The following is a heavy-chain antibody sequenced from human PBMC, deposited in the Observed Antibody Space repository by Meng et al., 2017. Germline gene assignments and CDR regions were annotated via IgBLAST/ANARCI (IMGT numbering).Heavy chain of an antibody. D-gene: IGHD1-1*01. CDR2: IIPIFGTA. CDR1: GGTFSSYA. J-gene: IGHJ4*02. CDR3: ARVDRNDDADFDY. Sequence: QEWRVQPGAGVKKPGSSVKVSCKASGGTFSSYAISWVRQAPGQGLEWMGGIIPIFGTANYAQKFQGRVTITADKSTSTAYMELSSLRSEDTAVYYCARVDRNDDADFDYWGQGTLVTVSS. V-gene: IGHV1-69*06.